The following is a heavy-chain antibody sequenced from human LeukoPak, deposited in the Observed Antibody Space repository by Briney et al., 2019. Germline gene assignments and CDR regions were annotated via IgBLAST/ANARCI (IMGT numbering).Heavy chain of an antibody. J-gene: IGHJ4*02. CDR1: GFTFSSYG. V-gene: IGHV3-30*02. Sequence: GGSLRLSCAASGFTFSSYGMHWVRQAPGKGLEWVAFIRYDGSNKYYADSVKGRFTISRDNSKNTLYLQMNSLRAEDTAVYYCAKDWASYCSSTSCYSGVLDYWGQGTLVTVSS. CDR2: IRYDGSNK. D-gene: IGHD2-2*02. CDR3: AKDWASYCSSTSCYSGVLDY.